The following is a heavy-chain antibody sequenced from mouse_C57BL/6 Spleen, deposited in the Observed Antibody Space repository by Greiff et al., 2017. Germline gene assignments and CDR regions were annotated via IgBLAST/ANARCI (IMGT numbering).Heavy chain of an antibody. D-gene: IGHD1-1*01. CDR1: GYTFTSYW. J-gene: IGHJ1*03. CDR2: IYPSDSET. Sequence: VQLQQPGAELVRPGSSVKLSCKASGYTFTSYWMDWVKQRPGQGLEWIGNIYPSDSETHYNQKFKDKATLTVDKSSSTAYMQLSSLTSEDSAVYYCARGALRWGYFDVWGTGTTVTVSS. V-gene: IGHV1-61*01. CDR3: ARGALRWGYFDV.